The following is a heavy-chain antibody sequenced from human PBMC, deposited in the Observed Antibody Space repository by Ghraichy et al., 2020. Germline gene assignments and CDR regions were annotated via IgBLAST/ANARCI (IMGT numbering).Heavy chain of an antibody. D-gene: IGHD3-3*01. CDR1: GGSINNYY. V-gene: IGHV4-59*01. Sequence: SETLSLTCTVSGGSINNYYWSWIRQPPGKGLEWIGFIYYSGSANYNPSLKSRATISVDASMTQFSLRLSSVTAADTAVYYCARDRAVFGPGGMDVWGQGTTSTVSS. J-gene: IGHJ6*02. CDR3: ARDRAVFGPGGMDV. CDR2: IYYSGSA.